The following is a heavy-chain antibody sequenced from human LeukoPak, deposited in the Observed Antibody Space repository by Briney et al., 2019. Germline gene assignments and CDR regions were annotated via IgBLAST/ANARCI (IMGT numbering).Heavy chain of an antibody. CDR2: INPNSGDT. D-gene: IGHD2-21*02. CDR3: ARDYCGGDCFPDY. V-gene: IGHV1-2*06. CDR1: GNTFTGYY. J-gene: IGHJ4*02. Sequence: RASVKASCKTSGNTFTGYYVHWVRQAPGQGLEWMGRINPNSGDTNYAQKFQGRVTMTRDTSISTAYMELSRLRSDDTAVYYCARDYCGGDCFPDYWGQGTLVTVSS.